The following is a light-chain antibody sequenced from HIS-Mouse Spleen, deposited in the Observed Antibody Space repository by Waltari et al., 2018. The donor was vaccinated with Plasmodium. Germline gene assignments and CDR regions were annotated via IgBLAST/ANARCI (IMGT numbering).Light chain of an antibody. CDR1: QRVSSN. J-gene: IGKJ3*01. V-gene: IGKV3-15*01. Sequence: EIVMTQSPATLSVSPGERATLSCRASQRVSSNLAWYQQKPGQAPRLLIYGASTRATGIPARVSGSGSGTEFTLTISSLQSEDFAVYYCQQYKNWSFTFGPGTKVDIK. CDR3: QQYKNWSFT. CDR2: GAS.